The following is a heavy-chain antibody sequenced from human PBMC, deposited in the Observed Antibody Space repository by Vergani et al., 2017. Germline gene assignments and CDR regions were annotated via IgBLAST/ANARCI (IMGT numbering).Heavy chain of an antibody. D-gene: IGHD6-13*01. Sequence: QVQLVQSGAEVKKPGASVKVSCKASGYTFTSYDINWVRQATGQGLEWMGWMNPNSGNTGYAQKFQGRGTMTRNTSISTAYMELSSLRSEATAVYYCARARIAAALSENDYWGQGTLVTVSS. CDR1: GYTFTSYD. CDR3: ARARIAAALSENDY. CDR2: MNPNSGNT. J-gene: IGHJ4*02. V-gene: IGHV1-8*01.